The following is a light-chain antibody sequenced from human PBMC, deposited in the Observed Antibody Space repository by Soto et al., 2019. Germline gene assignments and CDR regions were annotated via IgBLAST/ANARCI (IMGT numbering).Light chain of an antibody. V-gene: IGLV2-14*01. J-gene: IGLJ1*01. CDR2: EVN. CDR1: SSDVGGFNY. Sequence: QSALTRPASVSGSPGQSITISCTGTSSDVGGFNYVSWFQQHPGKAPKLMIYEVNSRPSGVSDRFSGSKSGNTASLTISGLQPEDEADYYCNSYTSINTLVFGTGTKVTVL. CDR3: NSYTSINTLV.